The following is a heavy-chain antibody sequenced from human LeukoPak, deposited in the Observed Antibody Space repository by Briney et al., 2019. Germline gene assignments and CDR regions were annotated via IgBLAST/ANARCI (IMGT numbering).Heavy chain of an antibody. V-gene: IGHV3-53*01. CDR1: GSTVSTNY. J-gene: IGHJ3*02. CDR3: ASLGGVLRYFDWSSNDAFDI. Sequence: PGRSLRLSCAASGSTVSTNYMTWVRQAPGKGLEWVSIIYSGGSTYYGDSVKGRFTISRDNSKNTLYLQMNSLRAEDTAVYYCASLGGVLRYFDWSSNDAFDIWGQGTMVIVSS. CDR2: IYSGGST. D-gene: IGHD3-9*01.